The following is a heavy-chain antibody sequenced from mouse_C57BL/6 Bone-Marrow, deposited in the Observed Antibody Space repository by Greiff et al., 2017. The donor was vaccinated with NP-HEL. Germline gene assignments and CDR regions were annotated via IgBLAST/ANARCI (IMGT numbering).Heavy chain of an antibody. CDR1: GYTFTSYG. CDR3: ARRGGSRITWYFDV. D-gene: IGHD1-1*01. CDR2: IYPRSGNT. V-gene: IGHV1-81*01. J-gene: IGHJ1*03. Sequence: VQLQQSGAELARPGASVKLSCKASGYTFTSYGISWVKQRTGQGLEWIGEIYPRSGNTYYNEKFKGKATLTADKSSSTAYMELRSLTSEDSAVYFCARRGGSRITWYFDVWGTGTTVTVSS.